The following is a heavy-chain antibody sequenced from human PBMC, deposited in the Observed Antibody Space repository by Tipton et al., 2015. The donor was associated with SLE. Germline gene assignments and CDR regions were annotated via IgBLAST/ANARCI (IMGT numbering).Heavy chain of an antibody. D-gene: IGHD6-19*01. CDR2: ISAYNGNT. CDR3: ARDRVCSSGCPQEDWYFDL. CDR1: GGTFSNYA. V-gene: IGHV1-18*01. Sequence: QVQLVQSGAEVKKPGSSVKVSCKASGGTFSNYAINWVRQAPGQGLEWMGWISAYNGNTNYAQKLQGRVTMTTDTSTSTAYMELRSLRSDDTAVYYCARDRVCSSGCPQEDWYFDLWGRGTLVTVSS. J-gene: IGHJ2*01.